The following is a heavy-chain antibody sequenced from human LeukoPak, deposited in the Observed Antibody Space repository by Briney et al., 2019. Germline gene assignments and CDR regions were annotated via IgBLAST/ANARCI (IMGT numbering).Heavy chain of an antibody. D-gene: IGHD1-1*01. CDR2: ISSSSSTI. Sequence: GGSLRLSCAASGFTFSSYSMNWVRQAPGKGLEWVSYISSSSSTIYYADSVKGRFTISRDNAKNSLYLQMNSLRAEETAVYYCASLELEDYYYYYMDVWGKGTTVTVSS. CDR1: GFTFSSYS. J-gene: IGHJ6*03. V-gene: IGHV3-48*01. CDR3: ASLELEDYYYYYMDV.